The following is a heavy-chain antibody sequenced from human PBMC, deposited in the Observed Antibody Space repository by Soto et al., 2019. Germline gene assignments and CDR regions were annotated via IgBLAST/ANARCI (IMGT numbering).Heavy chain of an antibody. J-gene: IGHJ4*02. D-gene: IGHD3-3*01. V-gene: IGHV3-23*01. CDR3: ANALQYDFWGGYPHFDY. Sequence: GGSLRLSCAASGFTFSSYAMSWVRQAPGKGLEWVSAISGSGGSTYYADSVKGRFTISRDNSKNTLYLQMNSLRAEDTAVYYCANALQYDFWGGYPHFDYWGQGTLVTVSS. CDR2: ISGSGGST. CDR1: GFTFSSYA.